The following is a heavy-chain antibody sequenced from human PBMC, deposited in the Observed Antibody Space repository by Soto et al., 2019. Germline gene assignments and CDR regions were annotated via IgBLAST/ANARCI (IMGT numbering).Heavy chain of an antibody. J-gene: IGHJ5*02. CDR1: GFTFSSYS. CDR3: ARDRTDVLRFLEWATGVWFDP. Sequence: EVQLVESGGGLVQPGGSLRLSCAASGFTFSSYSMNWVRQAPGKGLEWVSYISSSSSTIYYADSVKGRFTISRDNAKNSLYLQMNSLRAEDTAVYYCARDRTDVLRFLEWATGVWFDPWGQGTLVTVSS. D-gene: IGHD3-3*01. CDR2: ISSSSSTI. V-gene: IGHV3-48*01.